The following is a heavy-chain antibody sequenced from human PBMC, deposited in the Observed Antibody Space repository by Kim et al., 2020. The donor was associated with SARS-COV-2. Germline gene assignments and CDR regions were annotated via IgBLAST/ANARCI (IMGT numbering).Heavy chain of an antibody. J-gene: IGHJ5*02. V-gene: IGHV4-34*01. D-gene: IGHD3-10*01. Sequence: SETLSLTCAVYGGSFSGYYWSWIRQPPGKGLEWIGEINHSGSTNYNPSLKSRVTISVDTSKNQFSLKLSSVTAADTAVYYCARGEGLLWFGELLGWFDPWGQGTLVTVSS. CDR2: INHSGST. CDR3: ARGEGLLWFGELLGWFDP. CDR1: GGSFSGYY.